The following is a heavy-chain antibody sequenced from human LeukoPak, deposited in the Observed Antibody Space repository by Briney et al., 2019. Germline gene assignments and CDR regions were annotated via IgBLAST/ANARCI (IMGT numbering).Heavy chain of an antibody. Sequence: PSETLSLTCAVYGGSFSGYYWSWIRQPPGKGLEWIGEINHSGSTNYNPSLKSRVTISLDTSKNQLSLELSSVTGADTAVYYCARGRTTGTSPLGYWGQGTLVTVSS. CDR3: ARGRTTGTSPLGY. V-gene: IGHV4-34*01. J-gene: IGHJ4*02. CDR1: GGSFSGYY. CDR2: INHSGST. D-gene: IGHD1-1*01.